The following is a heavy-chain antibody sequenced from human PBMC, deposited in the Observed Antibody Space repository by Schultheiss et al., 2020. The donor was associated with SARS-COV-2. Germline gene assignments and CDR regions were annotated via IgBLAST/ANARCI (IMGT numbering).Heavy chain of an antibody. V-gene: IGHV4-59*01. D-gene: IGHD3-10*01. CDR2: IYFTGIT. CDR3: ARAARVEQLFSVRGGHLDY. J-gene: IGHJ4*02. CDR1: GSSITGFF. Sequence: SETLSLTCSVSGSSITGFFWTWIRQPPGKGLDPIGNIYFTGITKYSPSLKSRVTISVDTSKKQFSLRLGSVTAAETAVYYCARAARVEQLFSVRGGHLDYWGRGTQVTVSS.